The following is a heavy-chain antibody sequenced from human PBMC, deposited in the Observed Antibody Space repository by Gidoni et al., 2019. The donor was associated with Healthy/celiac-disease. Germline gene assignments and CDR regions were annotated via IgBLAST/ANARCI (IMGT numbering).Heavy chain of an antibody. CDR2: ISYDGSNK. CDR3: ARDLYFDWNDAINYYGMDV. V-gene: IGHV3-30-3*01. Sequence: QVQLVESGGGVVQPGRSLRLSCAASGFTFSSYAMHWVRQAPGKGLEWVAVISYDGSNKYYADSVKGRFTISRDNSKNTLYLQMNSLRAEDTAVYYCARDLYFDWNDAINYYGMDVWGQGTTVTVSS. CDR1: GFTFSSYA. D-gene: IGHD3-9*01. J-gene: IGHJ6*02.